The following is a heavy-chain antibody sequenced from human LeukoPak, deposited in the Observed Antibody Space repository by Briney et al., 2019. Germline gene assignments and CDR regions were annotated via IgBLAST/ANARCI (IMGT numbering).Heavy chain of an antibody. J-gene: IGHJ4*02. Sequence: GGTLRLSCAASGFSFSSHGMSWVRQAPGKGLEWVSGILGGAGSTYYADSVKGRFTISRDNSKNSLYLQMNSLRAEDTAVYYCARAPDTATYFDYWGQGTLVTVSS. CDR3: ARAPDTATYFDY. CDR2: ILGGAGST. V-gene: IGHV3-23*01. D-gene: IGHD5-18*01. CDR1: GFSFSSHG.